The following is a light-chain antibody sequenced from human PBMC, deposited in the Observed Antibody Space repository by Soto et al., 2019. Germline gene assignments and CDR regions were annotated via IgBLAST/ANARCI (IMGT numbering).Light chain of an antibody. Sequence: QSVLTQSPSASASMGASVKLTCTVSSGHSSYATAWHQQQPEKGPRYLMNLNIDGSHSKGDGIPDRFSGSSSGAERYLTISSLQSEDEAEYYCQTWVTGIVVFGGGTKLTVL. CDR3: QTWVTGIVV. V-gene: IGLV4-69*01. CDR2: LNIDGSH. CDR1: SGHSSYA. J-gene: IGLJ2*01.